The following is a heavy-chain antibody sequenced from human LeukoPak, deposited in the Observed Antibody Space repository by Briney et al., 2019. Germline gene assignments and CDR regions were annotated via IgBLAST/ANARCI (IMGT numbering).Heavy chain of an antibody. V-gene: IGHV4-59*08. CDR1: GGSISSYY. CDR3: ARLAKEYYFDY. J-gene: IGHJ4*02. CDR2: IYYSGST. Sequence: SETLSLTCTVSGGSISSYYWSWIRQPPGKGLEWIGYIYYSGSTNYNPSLKSRVTISVDTSKNQSSLKLSSVTAADTAVYYCARLAKEYYFDYWGQGTLVTVSS.